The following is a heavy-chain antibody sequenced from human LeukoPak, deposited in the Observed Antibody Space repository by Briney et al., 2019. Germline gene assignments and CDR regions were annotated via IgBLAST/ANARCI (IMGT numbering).Heavy chain of an antibody. V-gene: IGHV4-34*01. CDR3: ARLPGTPGYYMDV. J-gene: IGHJ6*03. D-gene: IGHD1-26*01. CDR2: INHSGST. CDR1: GGSFSGYY. Sequence: SETLSLTCAVYGGSFSGYYWTWIRQPPGKGLEWIGEINHSGSTNYNPSLKSRVTISVDTSKNQFSLKLSSVTAADTAVYYCARLPGTPGYYMDVWGKGTTVTISS.